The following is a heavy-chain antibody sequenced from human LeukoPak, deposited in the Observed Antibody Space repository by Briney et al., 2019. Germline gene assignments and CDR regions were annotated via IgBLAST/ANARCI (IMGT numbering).Heavy chain of an antibody. Sequence: GRSLRLSCAASGFTFSNYGMHWVRQAPGKGLEWVAVISYDGSNKYYADSVKGRFTISRDNSKNTLYLQMNSLRAEDTAVYYCARDLQYDFWSGYYDYWGQGTLVTVSS. CDR1: GFTFSNYG. CDR2: ISYDGSNK. V-gene: IGHV3-30*03. CDR3: ARDLQYDFWSGYYDY. J-gene: IGHJ4*02. D-gene: IGHD3-3*01.